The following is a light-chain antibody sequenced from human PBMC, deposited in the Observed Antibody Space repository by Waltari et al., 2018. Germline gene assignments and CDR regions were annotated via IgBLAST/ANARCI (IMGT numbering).Light chain of an antibody. CDR2: SNN. CDR3: AAWDDSLNGVV. J-gene: IGLJ2*01. CDR1: SSNIGGNT. Sequence: QSVLTQPPSASGTPGQRVTISCSGSSSNIGGNTVNWFQQLPGTAPHLLVYSNNHRPSGVPDRFSGSKSGTSASLAISGLQSEDEADYYCAAWDDSLNGVVFGGGTKVTVL. V-gene: IGLV1-44*01.